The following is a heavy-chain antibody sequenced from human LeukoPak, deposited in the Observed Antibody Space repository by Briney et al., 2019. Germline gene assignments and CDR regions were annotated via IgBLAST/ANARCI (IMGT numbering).Heavy chain of an antibody. V-gene: IGHV1-46*01. D-gene: IGHD2-15*01. CDR1: GYTFTSYY. Sequence: GASVEVSCKASGYTFTSYYVHWVRQAPGQGLEWMGIINPSGGSTSYAQKFQGRVTMTRDTSTSTVYMELSSLRSEDTAVYYCARDQGGNSFALWGQGTLVTVSS. J-gene: IGHJ5*02. CDR3: ARDQGGNSFAL. CDR2: INPSGGST.